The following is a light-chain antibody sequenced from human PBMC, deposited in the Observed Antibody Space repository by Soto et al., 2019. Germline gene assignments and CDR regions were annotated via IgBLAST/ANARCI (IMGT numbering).Light chain of an antibody. CDR2: DAS. CDR1: QSVSSY. Sequence: EIVLTQSPATLSLSPGERATLSCRASQSVSSYLAWYQQKPGQAPRLLIYDASNRATGIPARFSGSGSGTDFTLTISSLEPEDFAVYYCQQRSNWPPLTFGQGNKVES. CDR3: QQRSNWPPLT. V-gene: IGKV3-11*01. J-gene: IGKJ1*01.